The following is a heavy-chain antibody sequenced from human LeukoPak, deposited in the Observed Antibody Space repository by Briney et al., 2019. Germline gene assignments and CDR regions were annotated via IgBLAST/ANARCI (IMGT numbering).Heavy chain of an antibody. J-gene: IGHJ6*02. D-gene: IGHD2-2*01. CDR1: GFSFSTYA. CDR3: ARYCSSSTCQGSSYYFGMDV. CDR2: ISGSGYTT. Sequence: GGSLRLTCAASGFSFSTYAMNWIRQGPGKGLEWVATISGSGYTTYYADSVKGRFTISRDNSKNTLFLQMDSLRAEDTAVFFCARYCSSSTCQGSSYYFGMDVWGQGTTVTVSS. V-gene: IGHV3-23*01.